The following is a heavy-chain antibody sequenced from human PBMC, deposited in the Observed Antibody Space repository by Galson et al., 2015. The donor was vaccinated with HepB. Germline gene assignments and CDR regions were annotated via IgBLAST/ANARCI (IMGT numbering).Heavy chain of an antibody. D-gene: IGHD2-2*01. V-gene: IGHV3-7*03. CDR3: ASNSKGRYQPLLWGFDY. CDR1: GFTFSSYW. Sequence: SLRLSCAASGFTFSSYWMSWVRQAPGKGLEWVANIKQDGSEKYYVDSVKGRFTISRDNAKNSLYLQMNSLRAEDTAVYYCASNSKGRYQPLLWGFDYWGQGTLVTVSS. J-gene: IGHJ4*02. CDR2: IKQDGSEK.